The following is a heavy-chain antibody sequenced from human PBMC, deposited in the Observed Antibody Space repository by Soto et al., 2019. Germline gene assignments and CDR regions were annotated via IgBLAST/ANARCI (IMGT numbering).Heavy chain of an antibody. CDR1: GFTFSDYW. CDR2: IDSDGSST. CDR3: ARDGPSYYDFWSGYYTGTPGAFDI. V-gene: IGHV3-74*01. D-gene: IGHD3-3*01. Sequence: GGSLRLSCAASGFTFSDYWMNWVRQAPGKGLVWVSRIDSDGSSTSYADSVKGRFTISRDNAKNTLYLQMNSLRAEDTAVYYCARDGPSYYDFWSGYYTGTPGAFDIWGQGTMVTVSS. J-gene: IGHJ3*02.